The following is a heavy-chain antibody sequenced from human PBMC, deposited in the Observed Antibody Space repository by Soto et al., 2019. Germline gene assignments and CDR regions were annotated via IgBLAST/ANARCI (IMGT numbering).Heavy chain of an antibody. V-gene: IGHV3-48*01. D-gene: IGHD6-6*01. CDR2: ISSSSSTI. J-gene: IGHJ4*02. Sequence: GGSLRLSCAASGFTFSSYIMNLFRQAPGKGLEWVSYISSSSSTIYYADSVKGRFTISRDNAKNSLYLQMNSLRAEDTAVYYCARDRSFDFDDWGQGTLGTAPQ. CDR3: ARDRSFDFDD. CDR1: GFTFSSYI.